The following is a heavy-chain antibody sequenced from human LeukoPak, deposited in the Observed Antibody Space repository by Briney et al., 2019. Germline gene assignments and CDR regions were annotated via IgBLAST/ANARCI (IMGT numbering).Heavy chain of an antibody. CDR1: GGSVSSGSYY. V-gene: IGHV4-61*01. CDR2: IYYSGST. J-gene: IGHJ6*04. CDR3: ASSDYGMDV. Sequence: SETLSPTCTVSGGSVSSGSYYWSWILQPPGKGLEWIGYIYYSGSTNYNPSLKSRVTISVDTSKNQFSLKLSSVTAADTAVYYCASSDYGMDVWGKGTTVTVSS.